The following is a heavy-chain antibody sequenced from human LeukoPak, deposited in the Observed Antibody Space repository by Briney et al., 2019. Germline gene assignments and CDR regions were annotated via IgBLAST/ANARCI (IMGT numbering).Heavy chain of an antibody. J-gene: IGHJ4*02. CDR2: IRYDGSNK. CDR1: GFTFSSYG. CDR3: AKDQSYYDSSGYYTSGGDY. Sequence: GGSLRLSCAASGFTFSSYGMHWVRQAPGKGLEWVAFIRYDGSNKYYADSVKGRFTISRDNSKNTLYLQMNSLRAEDTAVYYCAKDQSYYDSSGYYTSGGDYWGQGTLVTVSS. D-gene: IGHD3-22*01. V-gene: IGHV3-30*02.